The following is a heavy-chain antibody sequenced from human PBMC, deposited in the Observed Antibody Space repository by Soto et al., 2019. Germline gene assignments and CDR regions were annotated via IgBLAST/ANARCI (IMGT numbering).Heavy chain of an antibody. Sequence: QVQLQQWGAGLLKPSETLSLTCAVYGGSFSGYYWSWIRQPPGKGLEWIGEINHSGSTNYNPSLKSRVTISVDTSKNQFSLKLSSVSATDTAVYYCARGHLAAAWPYWGQGTLVTVSS. D-gene: IGHD6-13*01. V-gene: IGHV4-34*01. J-gene: IGHJ4*02. CDR1: GGSFSGYY. CDR2: INHSGST. CDR3: ARGHLAAAWPY.